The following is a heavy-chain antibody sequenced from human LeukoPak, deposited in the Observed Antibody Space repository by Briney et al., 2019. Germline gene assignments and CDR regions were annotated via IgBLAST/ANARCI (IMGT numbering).Heavy chain of an antibody. CDR2: FGTRSTSV. CDR1: GFTFSGYS. D-gene: IGHD3-22*01. V-gene: IGHV3-21*01. CDR3: AREVSEGFDF. J-gene: IGHJ4*02. Sequence: GGSLRLPCTASGFTFSGYSMNWIRQAPGKGLEWVSSFGTRSTSVYHAGSVKGRFAISRDNAKNSLYLQMNSLRAEDTALYYCAREVSEGFDFWGQGTLVTVSS.